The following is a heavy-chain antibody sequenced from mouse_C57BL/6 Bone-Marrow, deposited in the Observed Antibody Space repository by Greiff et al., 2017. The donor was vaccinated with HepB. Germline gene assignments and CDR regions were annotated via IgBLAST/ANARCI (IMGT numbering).Heavy chain of an antibody. J-gene: IGHJ3*01. D-gene: IGHD1-1*01. V-gene: IGHV10-1*01. CDR2: IRSKSNNYAT. CDR3: VRGLMFYAWFAY. CDR1: GFSFNTYA. Sequence: EVMLVESGGGLVQPKGSLKLSCAASGFSFNTYAMNWVRQAPGKGLEWVARIRSKSNNYATYYADSVKDRFTISRDDSESMLYLQMNNLKTEDTAMYCCVRGLMFYAWFAYWGQGTLVTVSA.